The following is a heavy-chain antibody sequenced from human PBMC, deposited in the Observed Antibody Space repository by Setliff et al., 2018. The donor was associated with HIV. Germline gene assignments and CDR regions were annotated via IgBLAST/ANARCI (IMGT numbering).Heavy chain of an antibody. V-gene: IGHV3-15*01. Sequence: PGGSLRLSCAASGFFFKNAWMSWVRQAPGKGLEWIGRIKSETDGGTAESAAFVKGRFTISRDDSKNTLFLQMNSLKAEDTALYYCTTAGHGSLDFDYWGQGTRVTVSS. CDR2: IKSETDGGTA. CDR1: GFFFKNAW. D-gene: IGHD1-1*01. J-gene: IGHJ4*02. CDR3: TTAGHGSLDFDY.